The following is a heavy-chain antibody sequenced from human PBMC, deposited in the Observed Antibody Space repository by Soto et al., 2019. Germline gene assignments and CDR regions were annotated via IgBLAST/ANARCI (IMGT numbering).Heavy chain of an antibody. Sequence: SETLSLTCTVSGGSISSSSYYWGWIRQPPGKGLEWIGSIYYSGSTYYNPSLKSRVTISVDTSKNQFSLKLSSVTAADTAVYYCARHSYMRVATTFDYWGQGTLVTVSS. V-gene: IGHV4-39*01. CDR1: GGSISSSSYY. J-gene: IGHJ4*02. CDR2: IYYSGST. CDR3: ARHSYMRVATTFDY. D-gene: IGHD5-12*01.